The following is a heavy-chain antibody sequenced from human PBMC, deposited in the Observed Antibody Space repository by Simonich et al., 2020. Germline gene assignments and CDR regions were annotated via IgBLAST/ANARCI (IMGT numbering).Heavy chain of an antibody. CDR3: ARQIAARRDSEDV. Sequence: QVQLQQWGAGLLKPSETLSLTCAVYGGSFSGNYCSWIRTPPWKGLGWIGEINHSRSTNYNPSLKSRVTISVDTSKTQFSLKLSSVTAADTAVYYCARQIAARRDSEDVWGQGTTVTVSS. J-gene: IGHJ6*02. CDR1: GGSFSGNY. CDR2: INHSRST. V-gene: IGHV4-34*01. D-gene: IGHD6-6*01.